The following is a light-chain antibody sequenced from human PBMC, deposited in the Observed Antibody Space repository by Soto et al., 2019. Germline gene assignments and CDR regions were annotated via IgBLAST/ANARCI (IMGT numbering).Light chain of an antibody. J-gene: IGKJ1*01. CDR3: QQYGSSRWT. CDR2: GAS. V-gene: IGKV3-20*01. CDR1: QSVSSSY. Sequence: EIVLTQSPGTLSLSPGERATLSCRASQSVSSSYLAWYQQKPGQALRLLIYGASSRATGIPDRFSGSGSGTDFTLTISRLEPEDFAVYYCQQYGSSRWTFGQGTKV.